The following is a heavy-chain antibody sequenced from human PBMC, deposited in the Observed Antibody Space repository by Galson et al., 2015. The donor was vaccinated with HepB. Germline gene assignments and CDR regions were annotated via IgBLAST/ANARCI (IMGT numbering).Heavy chain of an antibody. CDR3: ARGSKSFYGFSSGYDAPDYDYYMDV. CDR1: GYTFTNYA. J-gene: IGHJ6*03. D-gene: IGHD3-3*01. V-gene: IGHV7-4-1*02. Sequence: SVKVSCKASGYTFTNYAMNWVRQAPGQGLEWMGWINTNTGNPMYAQGFTGRFVFSLDTSVSTAYLQISSLKAEDTAVYFCARGSKSFYGFSSGYDAPDYDYYMDVWGKGTTVTVSS. CDR2: INTNTGNP.